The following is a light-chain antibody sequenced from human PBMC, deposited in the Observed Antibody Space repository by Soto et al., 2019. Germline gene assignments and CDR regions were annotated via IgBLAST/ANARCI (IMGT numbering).Light chain of an antibody. CDR1: QSISRW. J-gene: IGKJ5*01. CDR3: LQVDSYPRLT. V-gene: IGKV1-5*03. Sequence: DVQITQYHSTLSASVGDRVTITCRASQSISRWLAWHQQKPGKAPKLLIYKASTLKSGVPSRFSGSGSGTDFTLTISGLQPEDFATYYCLQVDSYPRLTFGQGTRLEIK. CDR2: KAS.